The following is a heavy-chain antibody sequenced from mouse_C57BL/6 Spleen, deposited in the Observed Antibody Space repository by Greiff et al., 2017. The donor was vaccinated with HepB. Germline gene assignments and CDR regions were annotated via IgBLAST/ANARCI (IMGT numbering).Heavy chain of an antibody. CDR2: ISYDGSN. J-gene: IGHJ2*01. V-gene: IGHV3-6*01. CDR3: ALRGWGNSYYFDY. Sequence: VQLKESGPGLVKPSQSLSLTCSVTGYSITSGYYWNWIRQFPGNKLEWMGYISYDGSNNYNPSLKNRISITRDTSKNQFFLKLNSVTTEDTATYYCALRGWGNSYYFDYWGQGTTLTVSS. D-gene: IGHD2-1*01. CDR1: GYSITSGYY.